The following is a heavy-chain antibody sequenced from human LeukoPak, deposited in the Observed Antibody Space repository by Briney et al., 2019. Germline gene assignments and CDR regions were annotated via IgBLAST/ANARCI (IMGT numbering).Heavy chain of an antibody. V-gene: IGHV3-30*02. CDR2: IRYDGSNK. J-gene: IGHJ4*02. D-gene: IGHD3-16*01. CDR3: AKMWRVGGVTTLDY. CDR1: GFTFSSYG. Sequence: GGSLRLSCAASGFTFSSYGMHWVRQAPGKGLEWVAFIRYDGSNKYYADSVKGRFTISRDNSKNTLYLQMSSLRVDDTAVYYCAKMWRVGGVTTLDYWGQGTLVTVDS.